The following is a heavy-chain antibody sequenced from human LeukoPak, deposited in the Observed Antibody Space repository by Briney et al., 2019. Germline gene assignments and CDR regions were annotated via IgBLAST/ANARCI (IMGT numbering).Heavy chain of an antibody. J-gene: IGHJ6*02. CDR1: GGSISSGDYY. D-gene: IGHD3-10*01. Sequence: SETLSLTCTVSGGSISSGDYYWSWIRQPPGKGLEWIGYIYYSGSTYYNPSLKSRVTISVDTSKNQFSLKLSSVTAADTAVYYCARELRYYYGSGRTTTDYYYYGMDVWGQGTTVTVSS. CDR2: IYYSGST. V-gene: IGHV4-30-4*01. CDR3: ARELRYYYGSGRTTTDYYYYGMDV.